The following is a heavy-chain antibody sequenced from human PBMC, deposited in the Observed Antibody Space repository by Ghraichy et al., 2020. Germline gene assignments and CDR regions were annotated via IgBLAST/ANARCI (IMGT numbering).Heavy chain of an antibody. Sequence: SQTLSLTCAISGDSVSSNSAAWNWIRQSPSRGLEWLGRTYYRSKWYNDYAVSVKSRITINPDTSKNQFSLQLNSVTPEDTAVYYCAREGSSSWYLEAYYFDYWGQGTLVTVSS. V-gene: IGHV6-1*01. CDR3: AREGSSSWYLEAYYFDY. D-gene: IGHD6-13*01. J-gene: IGHJ4*02. CDR2: TYYRSKWYN. CDR1: GDSVSSNSAA.